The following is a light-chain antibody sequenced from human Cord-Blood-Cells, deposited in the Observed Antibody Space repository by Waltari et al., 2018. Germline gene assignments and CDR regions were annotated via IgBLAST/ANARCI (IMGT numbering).Light chain of an antibody. J-gene: IGKJ2*01. CDR2: AAS. CDR3: QHIYSTPYT. Sequence: DIQMTYSPSSLSASVGDRGTTTCRARQSISSYLNWYQQKQGKAPKLLIYAASSLQSGVPSRFRGSGSGTDFTITISSLQPEDFATYYCQHIYSTPYTFGQGTKLEIK. V-gene: IGKV1-39*01. CDR1: QSISSY.